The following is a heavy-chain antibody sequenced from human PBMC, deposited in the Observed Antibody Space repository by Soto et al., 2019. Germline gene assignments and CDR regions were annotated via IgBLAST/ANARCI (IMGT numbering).Heavy chain of an antibody. Sequence: GGSLRLSCAASGFTFSSYEMNWVRQAPGKGLEWVSYISSSGSTIYYADSEKGRFTISRDNAKNSLYLQMNSLRAEDTAVYYCAREYCSGGSCYSYYFDYWGQGTLVTVSS. CDR1: GFTFSSYE. V-gene: IGHV3-48*03. CDR3: AREYCSGGSCYSYYFDY. J-gene: IGHJ4*02. D-gene: IGHD2-15*01. CDR2: ISSSGSTI.